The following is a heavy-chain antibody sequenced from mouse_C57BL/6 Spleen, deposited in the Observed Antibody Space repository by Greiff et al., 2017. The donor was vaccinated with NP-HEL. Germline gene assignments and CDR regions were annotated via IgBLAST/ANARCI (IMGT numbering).Heavy chain of an antibody. V-gene: IGHV1-69*01. D-gene: IGHD1-1*01. CDR2: IDPSDSYT. Sequence: QVQLQQPGAELVMPGASVKLSCKASGYTFTSYWMHWVKQRPGQGLEWIGEIDPSDSYTNYNQKFKGKSTLTVDKSSSTAYMQLSSLTSEDSAVYYCARSSTTVAQGFAYWGQGTLVTVSA. J-gene: IGHJ3*01. CDR1: GYTFTSYW. CDR3: ARSSTTVAQGFAY.